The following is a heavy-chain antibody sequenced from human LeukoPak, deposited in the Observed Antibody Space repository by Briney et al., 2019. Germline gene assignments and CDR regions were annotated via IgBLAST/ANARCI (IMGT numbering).Heavy chain of an antibody. CDR3: ARGQLPHYSSGCYDY. Sequence: GGSLRLSCAASGFTFSSYWMSWVRQAPGKGLEWVANIKQDGSEKYYVDSVKGRFTISRDNAKNSSYLQMNSLRAEDTAVYYCARGQLPHYSSGCYDYWGQGTLVTVSS. D-gene: IGHD6-19*01. J-gene: IGHJ4*02. V-gene: IGHV3-7*01. CDR1: GFTFSSYW. CDR2: IKQDGSEK.